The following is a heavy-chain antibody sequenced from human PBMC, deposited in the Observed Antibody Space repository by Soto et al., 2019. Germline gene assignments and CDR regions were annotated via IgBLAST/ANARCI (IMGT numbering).Heavy chain of an antibody. CDR2: IYYSGST. Sequence: SETLSLTCTVSGGSISSYYWSWIRQPPGKGLEWIGYIYYSGSTNYNPSLKSRVTISVDTSKNQFSLKLSSVTAADTAVYYCARDRAKYYDFWSGYYTDYYYGMDVWGQGTTVTVSS. J-gene: IGHJ6*02. V-gene: IGHV4-59*01. CDR3: ARDRAKYYDFWSGYYTDYYYGMDV. CDR1: GGSISSYY. D-gene: IGHD3-3*01.